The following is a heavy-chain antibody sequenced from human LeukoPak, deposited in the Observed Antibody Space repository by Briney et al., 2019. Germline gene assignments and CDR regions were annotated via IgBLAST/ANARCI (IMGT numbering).Heavy chain of an antibody. Sequence: ASVKVSCKASGGTFSSYAISWVRQAPGQGLEWMGRIIPILGIANYAQKFQGRVTITADKSTSTAYMELSSLRSEDTAVYYCARCSGGSCYSPDYWGQGTLVTVSS. V-gene: IGHV1-69*04. CDR2: IIPILGIA. J-gene: IGHJ4*02. D-gene: IGHD2-15*01. CDR1: GGTFSSYA. CDR3: ARCSGGSCYSPDY.